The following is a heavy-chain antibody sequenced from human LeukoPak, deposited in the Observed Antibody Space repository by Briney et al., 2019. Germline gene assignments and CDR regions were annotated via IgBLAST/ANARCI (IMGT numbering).Heavy chain of an antibody. Sequence: GGSLRLSCAASGFTFSSYSMNWVRQAPGEGLEWVSYISSSSSTIYYADSVKGRFTISRDNAKNSLYLQLNSLRAEDTAVYSCARDQGGGYSYGWQSFDYWGQGTLVTVSS. CDR2: ISSSSSTI. J-gene: IGHJ4*02. V-gene: IGHV3-48*04. CDR3: ARDQGGGYSYGWQSFDY. CDR1: GFTFSSYS. D-gene: IGHD5-18*01.